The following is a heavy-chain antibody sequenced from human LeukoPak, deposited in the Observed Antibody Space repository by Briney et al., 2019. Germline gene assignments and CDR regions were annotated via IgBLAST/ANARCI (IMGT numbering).Heavy chain of an antibody. J-gene: IGHJ5*02. CDR2: INHSGST. D-gene: IGHD6-19*01. V-gene: IGHV4-34*01. CDR1: GGSFSGYY. Sequence: SSETLSLTCAVYGGSFSGYYWSWIRQPPGKGLEWIGEINHSGSTNYNPSLKSRVTISVDTSKNQFSLKLSSVTAADTAVYYCANFERTVAGPYNWFDPWGQGTLVTVSS. CDR3: ANFERTVAGPYNWFDP.